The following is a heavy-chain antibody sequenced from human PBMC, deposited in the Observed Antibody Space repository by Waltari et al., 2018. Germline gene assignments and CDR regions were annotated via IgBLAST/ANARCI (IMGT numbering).Heavy chain of an antibody. CDR1: GYTFTDYY. J-gene: IGHJ4*02. D-gene: IGHD2-15*01. Sequence: QVQLVQSGAEVKKPWASVKVSCKASGYTFTDYYMTWLRQAPGQGLEWMGRINPNRGDSNYAQKFQGRVTMTRDTSISTAYMELSRLRFDDTAVYYCARAFCSGGSCYSEDFWGQGTLVIVSS. CDR2: INPNRGDS. V-gene: IGHV1-2*06. CDR3: ARAFCSGGSCYSEDF.